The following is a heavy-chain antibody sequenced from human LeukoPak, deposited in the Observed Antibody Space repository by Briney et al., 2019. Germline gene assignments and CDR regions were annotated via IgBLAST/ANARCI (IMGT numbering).Heavy chain of an antibody. Sequence: GGSLRLSCAASGFIYTSYWMSWVRQAPGKGLEWVANIKQDGSEKYYVDSVKGRFTISRDNAKNSLYLQMNSLRAEDTAVYYCARDPYNGSYGNYYYYFMDVWGKGTTVTISS. CDR3: ARDPYNGSYGNYYYYFMDV. CDR1: GFIYTSYW. V-gene: IGHV3-7*01. CDR2: IKQDGSEK. D-gene: IGHD1-26*01. J-gene: IGHJ6*03.